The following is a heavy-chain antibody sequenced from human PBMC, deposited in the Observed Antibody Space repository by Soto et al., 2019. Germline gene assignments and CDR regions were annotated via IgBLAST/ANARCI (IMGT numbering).Heavy chain of an antibody. Sequence: EVQLVESGGGLVQPGGSLRLSCAASGFTVSTNYMSWVRQAPGKGLEWVSVIYSGGNTYYADSVNGRFTISRDNSKNTLYLQMNTLRAEDTAVYYCAKEDGSPFGYWGQGTLVTVSS. CDR1: GFTVSTNY. CDR3: AKEDGSPFGY. D-gene: IGHD5-12*01. V-gene: IGHV3-66*01. J-gene: IGHJ4*02. CDR2: IYSGGNT.